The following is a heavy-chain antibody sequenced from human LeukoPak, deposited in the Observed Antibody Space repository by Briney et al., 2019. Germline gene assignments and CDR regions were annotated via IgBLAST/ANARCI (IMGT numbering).Heavy chain of an antibody. CDR1: GGSISSYY. V-gene: IGHV4-4*07. D-gene: IGHD3-3*01. J-gene: IGHJ4*02. CDR3: ARGGPYYDFWSGYYNFDY. CDR2: IYTSGST. Sequence: SETLSLTCTVSGGSISSYYWSWIRQPAGKGLEWIGRIYTSGSTNYNPSLKSRVTMSVDTSKNQFSLKLSSVTAADTAVYYCARGGPYYDFWSGYYNFDYWGQGTLVTVSS.